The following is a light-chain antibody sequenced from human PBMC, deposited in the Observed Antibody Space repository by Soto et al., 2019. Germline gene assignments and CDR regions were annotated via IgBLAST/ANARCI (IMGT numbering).Light chain of an antibody. Sequence: DIQMAQSPSTLSASVGDRVTITCRASQSISGYLDWYQQKPGKAPKLLIFAASSLQSGVPSRFSGSGSGTDFTLTISSLQPEDFATYYCLQSYSTSWTFGQGTKVDIK. CDR3: LQSYSTSWT. CDR2: AAS. CDR1: QSISGY. J-gene: IGKJ1*01. V-gene: IGKV1-39*01.